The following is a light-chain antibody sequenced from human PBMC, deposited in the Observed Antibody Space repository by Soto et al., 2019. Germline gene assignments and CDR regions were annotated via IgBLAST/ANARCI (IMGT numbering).Light chain of an antibody. CDR3: QHYDSYPWT. Sequence: DIQRAQSPSTLSASVGDRVTITCRASQSISSWLAWYRQKPGKAPKLLIYDASSLESGVPSRFSGSGSGTEFTLTISSLQPDDFATYYCQHYDSYPWTFGQGTKVEIK. CDR1: QSISSW. J-gene: IGKJ1*01. V-gene: IGKV1-5*01. CDR2: DAS.